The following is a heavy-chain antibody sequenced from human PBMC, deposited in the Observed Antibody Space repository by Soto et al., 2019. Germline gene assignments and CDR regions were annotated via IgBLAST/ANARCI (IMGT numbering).Heavy chain of an antibody. D-gene: IGHD2-21*01. J-gene: IGHJ6*02. Sequence: QVQLQESGPGLVRPPGTLSLTCTVSGDSIITTWWWTWVRQPPGKDLEWIGEIYHDGSTYYNPSLESRVSISVDTSMKQFSLKVISVTAAYTAIYYCARGLWTSYGLDVWGQGTSVIVS. V-gene: IGHV4-4*03. CDR3: ARGLWTSYGLDV. CDR1: GDSIITTWW. CDR2: IYHDGST.